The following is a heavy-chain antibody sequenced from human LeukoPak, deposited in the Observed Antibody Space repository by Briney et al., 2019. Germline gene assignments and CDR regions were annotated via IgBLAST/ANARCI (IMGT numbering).Heavy chain of an antibody. D-gene: IGHD2-15*01. CDR2: IYYSGST. CDR3: ASAAQTLGHCSGGSCYSSRPFDY. Sequence: SETLSLTCTVSGGSISSSSYYWRWIRQPPGKGLEWIGSIYYSGSTYYNPSLKSRVTISVDTSKNQFSLKLSSVTAADTAVYYCASAAQTLGHCSGGSCYSSRPFDYWGQGTLVTVSS. CDR1: GGSISSSSYY. V-gene: IGHV4-39*01. J-gene: IGHJ4*02.